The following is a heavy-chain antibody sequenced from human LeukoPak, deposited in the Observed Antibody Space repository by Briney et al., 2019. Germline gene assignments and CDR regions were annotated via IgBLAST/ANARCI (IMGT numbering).Heavy chain of an antibody. V-gene: IGHV3-53*01. CDR1: GFTVSTNY. J-gene: IGHJ5*02. CDR3: ARGEPVS. Sequence: GGSLRLSCAASGFTVSTNYMTWVRQPPGKGLEWVCVLYSGGSTYYADSVKGRFTISRDNSKSTLYLQMNSLRVEDTAMYYCARGEPVSWGQGTLVTVSS. CDR2: LYSGGST.